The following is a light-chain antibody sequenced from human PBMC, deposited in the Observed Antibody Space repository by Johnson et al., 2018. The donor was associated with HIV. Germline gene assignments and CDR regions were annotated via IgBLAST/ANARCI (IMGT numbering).Light chain of an antibody. CDR1: SSNIGDNY. V-gene: IGLV1-51*01. CDR2: DHN. J-gene: IGLJ1*01. CDR3: GTWDSSLSGI. Sequence: QSVLTQPPSVSAAPGQKVTISCSGSSSNIGDNYVSWYQQLPGTAPKLLIYDHNKRPSAIPDRFSGSKSGTSATLGITGLQTGDEADYYCGTWDSSLSGIFGTGTKVTFL.